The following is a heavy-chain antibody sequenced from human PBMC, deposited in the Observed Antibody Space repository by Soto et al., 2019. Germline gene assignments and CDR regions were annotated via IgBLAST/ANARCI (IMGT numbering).Heavy chain of an antibody. D-gene: IGHD1-26*01. CDR3: ARGGIPPSGYGIAYAMDV. Sequence: LRLSCAASGFTFSSYAMSWVRQAPGKGLEWVSAISGSGGSTYYADSVKGRFTISRDNSKNTLYLQMNSLRAEDTAVYYCARGGIPPSGYGIAYAMDVWGQGTTVTVSS. J-gene: IGHJ6*02. CDR1: GFTFSSYA. CDR2: ISGSGGST. V-gene: IGHV3-23*01.